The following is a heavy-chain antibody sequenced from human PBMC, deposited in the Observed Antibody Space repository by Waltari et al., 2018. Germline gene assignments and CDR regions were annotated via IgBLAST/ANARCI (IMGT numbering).Heavy chain of an antibody. V-gene: IGHV4-31*03. J-gene: IGHJ4*02. Sequence: QVQLQESGPGLVKPSQTLSLTCTVSGGSISSGGYYWSWIRQHPGKGLEWIGYIYYSGSTYYNPALKSRVTISVDTSKNQFSLKLSSVTAADTAVYYCARGRIQLWLLDYWGQGTLVTVSS. CDR2: IYYSGST. D-gene: IGHD5-18*01. CDR3: ARGRIQLWLLDY. CDR1: GGSISSGGYY.